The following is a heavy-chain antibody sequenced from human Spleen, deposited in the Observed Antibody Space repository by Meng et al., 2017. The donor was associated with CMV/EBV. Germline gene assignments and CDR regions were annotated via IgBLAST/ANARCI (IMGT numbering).Heavy chain of an antibody. D-gene: IGHD6-6*01. Sequence: ASVKVSCKASGYKFIDYHMHWVRQAPGQGLQWMGWINLKTGGTNYLQKFQGRVTMTRDTSISTAYMDLSRLRLDDTAVYYCARASREYSSSLRRSGWSHFDYWGQGTLVTVSS. V-gene: IGHV1-2*02. CDR3: ARASREYSSSLRRSGWSHFDY. J-gene: IGHJ4*02. CDR2: INLKTGGT. CDR1: GYKFIDYH.